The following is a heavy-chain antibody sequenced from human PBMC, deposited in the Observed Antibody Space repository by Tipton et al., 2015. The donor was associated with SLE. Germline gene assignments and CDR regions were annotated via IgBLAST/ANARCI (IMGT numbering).Heavy chain of an antibody. CDR2: VYGSGNT. CDR1: GGSISGGGYY. CDR3: ARAGAMGAVADY. D-gene: IGHD1-26*01. J-gene: IGHJ4*02. Sequence: TLSLTCTVSGGSISGGGYYWSWIRQPAGKGLEWIGRVYGSGNTNYNPSLQSRVTISLDPPNNQFSLKLTSVTAADTAVYYCARAGAMGAVADYWGQGTLVTVSS. V-gene: IGHV4-61*02.